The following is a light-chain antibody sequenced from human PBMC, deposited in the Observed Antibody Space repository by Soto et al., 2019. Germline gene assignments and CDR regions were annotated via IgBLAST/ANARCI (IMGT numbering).Light chain of an antibody. J-gene: IGLJ1*01. Sequence: QSVLTQPPSVSAAPGQKVTISCSGSSSNIGKNYVSWYQQFPGTAPKLLIYENDKRPSGIPDRFSGSKTGTSATLGITGLQTGDEADYHCGTWDSSLSAGVFGTGTKVTVL. CDR3: GTWDSSLSAGV. CDR1: SSNIGKNY. V-gene: IGLV1-51*02. CDR2: END.